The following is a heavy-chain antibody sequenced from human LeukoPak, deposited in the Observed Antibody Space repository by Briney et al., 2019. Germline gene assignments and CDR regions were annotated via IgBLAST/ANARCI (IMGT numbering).Heavy chain of an antibody. CDR3: AKSCYDKYNFDY. CDR2: ISGSGGSI. J-gene: IGHJ4*02. D-gene: IGHD3-9*01. CDR1: GFTFSSYA. V-gene: IGHV3-23*01. Sequence: GGSLRLSCAASGFTFSSYAMSWVRQAPGKGLEWVSAISGSGGSIYYADSVKGRFTISRDNSKNTLYLQMSSLRAEDTAVYYCAKSCYDKYNFDYWGQGSLVTVSS.